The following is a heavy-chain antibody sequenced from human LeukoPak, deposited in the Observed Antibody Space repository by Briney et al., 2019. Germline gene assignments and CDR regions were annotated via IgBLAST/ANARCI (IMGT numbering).Heavy chain of an antibody. CDR2: IYTSGST. J-gene: IGHJ4*02. V-gene: IGHV4-4*07. CDR3: AREGTMVRGVILFDY. D-gene: IGHD3-10*01. Sequence: SETLSLTCTVSGASISSYYWSWIRQPAGKGLEWIGRIYTSGSTNYNPSLKSRVTMSVDTSKNQFSLKLSSVTAADTAVYYCAREGTMVRGVILFDYWGQGTLVTVSS. CDR1: GASISSYY.